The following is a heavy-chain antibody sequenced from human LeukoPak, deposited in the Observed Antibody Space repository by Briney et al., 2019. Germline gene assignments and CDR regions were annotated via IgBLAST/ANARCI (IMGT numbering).Heavy chain of an antibody. CDR1: GGSISSYY. CDR2: IYYSGST. CDR3: TRGSIAYYYMDV. V-gene: IGHV4-59*01. D-gene: IGHD3-22*01. J-gene: IGHJ6*03. Sequence: SETLSLTCTVPGGSISSYYWSWIRQPPGMGLEWIGNIYYSGSTNYNPSLKSRVTISVDTSENQFSLKLSSVTAADTAVYYCTRGSIAYYYMDVWGKGTTVTISS.